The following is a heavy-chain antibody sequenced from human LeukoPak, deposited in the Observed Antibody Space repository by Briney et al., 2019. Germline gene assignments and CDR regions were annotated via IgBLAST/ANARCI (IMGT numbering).Heavy chain of an antibody. Sequence: ASVKVSCKASGYTFTGYYMHWVRQAPGQGLEWMGWINPNSGGTNYAQKFQGWVTMTRDTSISTAYMELSRLRSDDTAVYYCARDRAYCSSTSCYQHYYYGMDVWGKGTTVTVSS. J-gene: IGHJ6*04. CDR1: GYTFTGYY. V-gene: IGHV1-2*04. CDR3: ARDRAYCSSTSCYQHYYYGMDV. CDR2: INPNSGGT. D-gene: IGHD2-2*01.